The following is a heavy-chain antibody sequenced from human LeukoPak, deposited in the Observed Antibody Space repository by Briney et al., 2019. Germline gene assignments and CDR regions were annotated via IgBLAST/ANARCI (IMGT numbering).Heavy chain of an antibody. Sequence: GGSLRLSCAASGFSFSSYGMHWVRQAPGKGLEGVAFIRYDGSNKYYADSVKGRFTISRDNSKNTLYLQMTSLRAEDTAFYYCVLNGGGDSGYGNFDYWGQGTLVTVSS. CDR1: GFSFSSYG. CDR3: VLNGGGDSGYGNFDY. V-gene: IGHV3-30*02. CDR2: IRYDGSNK. J-gene: IGHJ4*02. D-gene: IGHD3-16*01.